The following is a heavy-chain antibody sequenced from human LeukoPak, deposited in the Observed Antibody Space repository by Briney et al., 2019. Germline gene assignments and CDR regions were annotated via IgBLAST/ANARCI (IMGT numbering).Heavy chain of an antibody. J-gene: IGHJ1*01. CDR3: AGRGQRYFRD. CDR2: IYRIGNT. V-gene: IGHV4-4*08. CDR1: GDSISSDY. Sequence: PSETLSLTCSVSGDSISSDYWSWIRQPPGKGLEWIGYIYRIGNTDYNPSLKSRVTISLDTSKNQLSLNPTSVTAADTAVYYCAGRGQRYFRDWGQGTLVTVSS.